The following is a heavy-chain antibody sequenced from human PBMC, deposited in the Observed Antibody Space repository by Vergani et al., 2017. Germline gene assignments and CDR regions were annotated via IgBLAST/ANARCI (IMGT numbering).Heavy chain of an antibody. CDR3: ATPQTVTTGGMEV. CDR1: GYTFTDHY. V-gene: IGHV1-69-2*01. Sequence: EVQLVQSGAEVKKPGATMKISCKVSGYTFTDHYMHWVKQAPGKGLEWIGLVDPEDGETLYAEKFKGRVTIAADTSTDTAHLELSSLRSEDTAVYYCATPQTVTTGGMEVWGQGTTVIVSS. CDR2: VDPEDGET. J-gene: IGHJ6*02. D-gene: IGHD4-17*01.